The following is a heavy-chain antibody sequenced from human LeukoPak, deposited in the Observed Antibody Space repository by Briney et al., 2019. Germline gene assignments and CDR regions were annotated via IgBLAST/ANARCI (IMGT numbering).Heavy chain of an antibody. CDR2: IKSKTDGGTT. CDR3: TTEEVIVPASSY. Sequence: GGSLRLSCAASGFTFSNAWMSWVRQAPGKGLEWVGRIKSKTDGGTTDYAAPVKDRFTISRDDSKNTLYLQMNSLKTEDTAVYYCTTEEVIVPASSYWGQGTLVTVSS. D-gene: IGHD2-2*01. CDR1: GFTFSNAW. V-gene: IGHV3-15*01. J-gene: IGHJ4*02.